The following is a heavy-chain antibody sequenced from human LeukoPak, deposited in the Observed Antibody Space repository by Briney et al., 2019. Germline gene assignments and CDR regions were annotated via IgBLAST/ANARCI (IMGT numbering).Heavy chain of an antibody. Sequence: PGGSLRLSCAASGFTLSSYTMNWVRQAPGKGLEWVSSITSSSSYIYYADSVMGRFTISRDNANNSLYLQMNSLRAEDTAVYYCARDPSYGGNHCNDYWGQGTLVTVSS. CDR1: GFTLSSYT. J-gene: IGHJ4*02. CDR2: ITSSSSYI. D-gene: IGHD4-23*01. V-gene: IGHV3-21*01. CDR3: ARDPSYGGNHCNDY.